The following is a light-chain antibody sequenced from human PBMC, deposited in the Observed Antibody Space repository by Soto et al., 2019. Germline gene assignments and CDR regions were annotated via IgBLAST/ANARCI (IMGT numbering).Light chain of an antibody. CDR2: TND. V-gene: IGLV1-47*01. Sequence: QSVLTQPPSASGTPGQRVTISCSGSSSNIGRTSVYWFQQLPGTAPKLLIHTNDQRPSGVPDRFSGSKSGTSASLAISGLRSEDEADYYCAAWDDNLSVWVFGGGTKLTVL. CDR3: AAWDDNLSVWV. J-gene: IGLJ3*02. CDR1: SSNIGRTS.